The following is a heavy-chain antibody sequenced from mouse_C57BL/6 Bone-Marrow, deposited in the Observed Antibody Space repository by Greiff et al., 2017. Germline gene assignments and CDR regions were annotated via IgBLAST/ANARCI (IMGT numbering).Heavy chain of an antibody. Sequence: QVQLKESGAELVRPGTSVKMSCKASGYTFTNYWIGWAKQRPGHGLEWIGDIYPGGGYTNYNEKFKGKATLTADKSSSTAYMQFSSLTSEDSAIYYCARWGEEYAMDYWGKGTSVTVSS. J-gene: IGHJ4*01. CDR3: ARWGEEYAMDY. CDR1: GYTFTNYW. V-gene: IGHV1-63*01. CDR2: IYPGGGYT.